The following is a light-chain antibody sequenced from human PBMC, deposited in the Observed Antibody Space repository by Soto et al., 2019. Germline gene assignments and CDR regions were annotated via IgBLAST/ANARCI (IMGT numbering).Light chain of an antibody. CDR2: AAS. V-gene: IGKV1-27*01. CDR3: QSYNSGPFT. CDR1: HAIGNA. J-gene: IGKJ4*01. Sequence: DLQMTQSPPSLSAYVGDRVIVTCRASHAIGNALAWYLQRPGKSPRLLIYAASTLQPGVSARFSGSGSGTDFTLAISSLRPEDVATYYCQSYNSGPFTFGGGTKVEVK.